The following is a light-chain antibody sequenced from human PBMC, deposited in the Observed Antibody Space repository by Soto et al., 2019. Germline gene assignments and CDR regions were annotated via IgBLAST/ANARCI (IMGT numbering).Light chain of an antibody. CDR1: QTVRNNY. J-gene: IGKJ4*01. CDR2: DAS. CDR3: QQFSSYPLT. Sequence: VLTQSPGHLPLSPGERATLSCRASQTVRNNYLAWYQQKPGQAPRLLIYDASSRATGIPDRFSGGGSGTDFTLTISILEPEDVAEYYCQQFSSYPLTFGGGTKVDIK. V-gene: IGKV3-20*01.